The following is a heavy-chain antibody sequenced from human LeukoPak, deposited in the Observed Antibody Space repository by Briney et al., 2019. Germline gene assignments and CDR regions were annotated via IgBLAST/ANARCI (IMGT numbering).Heavy chain of an antibody. CDR3: ARDRGGSYSDWFDP. D-gene: IGHD1-26*01. CDR2: ISSNGGST. V-gene: IGHV3-64*01. CDR1: GFTFSSYA. Sequence: GGSLRLSCAASGFTFSSYAMHWVRQAPGKGLEYVSAISSNGGSTYYANSVKGRFTISRDNSKNTLYLQMGSLRAEDMAVYYCARDRGGSYSDWFDPWGQGTLVTVSS. J-gene: IGHJ5*02.